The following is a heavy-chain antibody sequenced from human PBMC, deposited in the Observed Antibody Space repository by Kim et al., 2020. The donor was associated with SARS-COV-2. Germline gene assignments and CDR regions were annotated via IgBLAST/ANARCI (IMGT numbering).Heavy chain of an antibody. CDR1: GFTFSAFP. J-gene: IGHJ4*02. CDR2: INAKGDSM. Sequence: GGSLRLSCITSGFTFSAFPINWVRQAPGKGLEWVSYINAKGDSMYYADSVKGRFTISRDNVRNSLYLQMNSLRDEDTAVYYCARDDESVWYCPYWGQGT. D-gene: IGHD2-15*01. CDR3: ARDDESVWYCPY. V-gene: IGHV3-48*02.